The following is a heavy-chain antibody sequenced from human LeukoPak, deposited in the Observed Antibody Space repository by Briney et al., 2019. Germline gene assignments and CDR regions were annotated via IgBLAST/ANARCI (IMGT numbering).Heavy chain of an antibody. J-gene: IGHJ4*02. CDR3: ARVRGGNNYHFDY. D-gene: IGHD1-26*01. CDR2: INPNSGGT. CDR1: GYTFTDYY. V-gene: IGHV1-2*02. Sequence: ASVKVSCTASGYTFTDYYMHWVRQAPGQGLEWMGWINPNSGGTNYAQKFQGRVTMTRDTSITTGYMELGRLRSDDTAVYYCARVRGGNNYHFDYWGQGTLVTVSS.